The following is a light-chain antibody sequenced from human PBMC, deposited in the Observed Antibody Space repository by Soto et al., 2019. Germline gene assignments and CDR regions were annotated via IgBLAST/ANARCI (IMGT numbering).Light chain of an antibody. CDR3: QQRHSSPLS. V-gene: IGKV1-39*01. J-gene: IGKJ4*01. CDR2: TAS. CDR1: QSIVRN. Sequence: IQMTQSPSSMSASVGDRVTITCRASQSIVRNLNWYQQKPGKAPELLIYTASNLESVVPSRFSGSGSGTDFALTISSLQPEDSAVYYCQQRHSSPLSFGGGTKVEFK.